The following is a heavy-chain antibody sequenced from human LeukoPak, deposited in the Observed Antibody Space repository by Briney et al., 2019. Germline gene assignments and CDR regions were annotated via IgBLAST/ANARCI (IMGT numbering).Heavy chain of an antibody. Sequence: GGSLRLSCAASGFTFSTFAMIWVRQPPGKGLEWVSSIFPSGGEIHYADPVKGRFTISRDNAKNSLYLQMNSLRAEDTAVYYCARDFGGYYDYVWGSYRYDAFDIWGQGTMVTVSS. CDR3: ARDFGGYYDYVWGSYRYDAFDI. J-gene: IGHJ3*02. V-gene: IGHV3-21*01. D-gene: IGHD3-16*02. CDR1: GFTFSTFA. CDR2: IFPSGGEI.